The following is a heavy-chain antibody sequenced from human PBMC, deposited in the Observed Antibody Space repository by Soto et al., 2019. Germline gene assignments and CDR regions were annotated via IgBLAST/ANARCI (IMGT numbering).Heavy chain of an antibody. CDR2: IIGSADRT. Sequence: VQLLESGGGLVQPGGSLRLSCAASGFTFSNYAMSLLRQPPGKGLEWVSAIIGSADRTSYADSVTGRFTISRDNSKNTLYLQMNSLRVEDSAVYYCVKERSGQRYAESWGQGTLVTVSS. D-gene: IGHD3-3*01. CDR3: VKERSGQRYAES. J-gene: IGHJ5*02. CDR1: GFTFSNYA. V-gene: IGHV3-23*01.